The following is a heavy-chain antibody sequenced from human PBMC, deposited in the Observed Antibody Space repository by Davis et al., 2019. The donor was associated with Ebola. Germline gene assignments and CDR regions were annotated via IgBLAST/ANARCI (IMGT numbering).Heavy chain of an antibody. Sequence: GESLKISCVASGFTFTTYSMSWVRQAPGKALEWVSSISSDSDYIYYADSAKGRFTISRDNAKNSLFLQMNSLRAEDTAVYYCAKEGGPYSSGWYVAYWGQGTLVTVSS. D-gene: IGHD6-19*01. CDR1: GFTFTTYS. J-gene: IGHJ4*02. V-gene: IGHV3-21*01. CDR3: AKEGGPYSSGWYVAY. CDR2: ISSDSDYI.